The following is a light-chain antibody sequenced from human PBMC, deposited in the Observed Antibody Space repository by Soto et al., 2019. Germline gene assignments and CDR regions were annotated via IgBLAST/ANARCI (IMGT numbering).Light chain of an antibody. V-gene: IGLV2-8*01. CDR3: SSYVGTNSYV. Sequence: QSALTQPPSASGSPGQSVTISCTGTSSDVGGYNYVSWYQQHPGKAPKLIIYEVYKRPSGVPDRFSGSKSGNTAAPTVSGLQAEDEADYYCSSYVGTNSYVFGTGTKLTVL. CDR1: SSDVGGYNY. J-gene: IGLJ1*01. CDR2: EVY.